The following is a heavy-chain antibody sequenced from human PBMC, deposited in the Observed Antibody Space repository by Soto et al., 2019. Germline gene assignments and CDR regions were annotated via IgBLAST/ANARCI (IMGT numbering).Heavy chain of an antibody. CDR3: ARESEQWLNNRAEYFQH. Sequence: ESGGGVVQPGRSLRLSCAASGFTFSSYAMHWVRQAPGKGLEWVAVISYDGSNKYYADSVKGRFTISRDNSKNTLYVQMNSLRAEDTAVYYCARESEQWLNNRAEYFQHWGQGTLVTVSS. D-gene: IGHD6-19*01. V-gene: IGHV3-30-3*01. CDR1: GFTFSSYA. J-gene: IGHJ1*01. CDR2: ISYDGSNK.